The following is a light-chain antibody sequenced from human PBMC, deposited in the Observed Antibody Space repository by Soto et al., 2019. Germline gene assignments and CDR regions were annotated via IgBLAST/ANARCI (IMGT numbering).Light chain of an antibody. J-gene: IGKJ2*01. Sequence: MTQPPAALTVSPGERATLSCRASQSISSSLAWYQQKPGKAPNLLIYKASSLESGVPSRFSGSGSGTEFTLTISSLQPDDFATYYCQQYNSYPYTFGQGTKVDIK. V-gene: IGKV1-5*03. CDR2: KAS. CDR1: QSISSS. CDR3: QQYNSYPYT.